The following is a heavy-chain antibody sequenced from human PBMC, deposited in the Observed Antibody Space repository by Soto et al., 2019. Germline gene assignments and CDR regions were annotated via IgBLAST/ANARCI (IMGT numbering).Heavy chain of an antibody. CDR3: ARLVRDSSGRGFYAVNLDY. Sequence: GESLKISCKGSGYSFTSYWIGWVRQMPGKGLEWMGIIYPGDPDTRYSPSFQGQVTISADKSISTAYLQWSSLKASDTAMYYCARLVRDSSGRGFYAVNLDYSGQGSLVTGSS. J-gene: IGHJ4*02. D-gene: IGHD6-19*01. CDR1: GYSFTSYW. CDR2: IYPGDPDT. V-gene: IGHV5-51*01.